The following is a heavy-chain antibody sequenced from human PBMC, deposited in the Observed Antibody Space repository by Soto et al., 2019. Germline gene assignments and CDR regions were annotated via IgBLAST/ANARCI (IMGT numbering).Heavy chain of an antibody. CDR2: ISSNGGST. Sequence: GGSLRLSCSASGFTFSSYAMHWVRQAPGKGLEYVSAISSNGGSTYYADSVKGRFTISRDNSKNTLYLQMSSLRAEDTAVYYCARAMTIFGVVLWWFDPWGQGTLVTVSS. CDR1: GFTFSSYA. CDR3: ARAMTIFGVVLWWFDP. J-gene: IGHJ5*02. D-gene: IGHD3-3*01. V-gene: IGHV3-64D*08.